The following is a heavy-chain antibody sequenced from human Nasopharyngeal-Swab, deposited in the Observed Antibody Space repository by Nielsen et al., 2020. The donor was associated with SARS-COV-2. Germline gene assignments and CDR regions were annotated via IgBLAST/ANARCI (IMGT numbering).Heavy chain of an antibody. D-gene: IGHD3-16*01. V-gene: IGHV3-53*01. Sequence: GESLKISCLASGFTVSLIYMSWVRQPPGKGLEWVSTLHSNGWAYYADSVKGRFTISRHNSNNTLDLQMNSLRADDTAVYFCLRDLAWGWDHWGQGSLITVSS. J-gene: IGHJ4*02. CDR3: LRDLAWGWDH. CDR1: GFTVSLIY. CDR2: LHSNGWA.